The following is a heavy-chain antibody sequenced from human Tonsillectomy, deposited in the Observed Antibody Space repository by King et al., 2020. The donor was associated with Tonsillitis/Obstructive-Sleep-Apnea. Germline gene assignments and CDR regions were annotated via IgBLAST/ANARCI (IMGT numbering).Heavy chain of an antibody. CDR3: ARDLRDIAEEGTYCSGGSCYSRGAFDN. D-gene: IGHD2-15*01. V-gene: IGHV3-20*04. CDR1: GFTFDYYG. J-gene: IGHJ3*02. CDR2: LNWNGGST. Sequence: VQLVESGGGVVRPGGSLRLSCAASGFTFDYYGMIWVRQTPGKGLEWVSGLNWNGGSTGYADAVKGRFTISRDNAKNSLYLQMNSLRAEDTALYYCARDLRDIAEEGTYCSGGSCYSRGAFDNW.